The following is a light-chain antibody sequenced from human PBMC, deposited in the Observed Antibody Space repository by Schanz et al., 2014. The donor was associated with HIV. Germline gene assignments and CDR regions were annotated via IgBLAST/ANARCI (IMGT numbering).Light chain of an antibody. CDR3: SSYTSSSTRV. CDR1: SSDIGGYNY. V-gene: IGLV2-14*01. J-gene: IGLJ3*02. Sequence: QSALTQPASVSGSPGQSITISCTGTSSDIGGYNYVSWYQHHPGKAPKLMIYEVIKRPSGVPDRFSGSKSGNTASLTVSGLQAEDEADYYCSSYTSSSTRVFGGGTKLTVL. CDR2: EVI.